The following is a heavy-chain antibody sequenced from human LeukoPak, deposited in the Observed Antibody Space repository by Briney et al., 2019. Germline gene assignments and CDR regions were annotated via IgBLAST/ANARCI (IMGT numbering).Heavy chain of an antibody. CDR1: GYTFTGYH. V-gene: IGHV1-2*06. CDR3: ASQAVAGNLDY. J-gene: IGHJ4*02. D-gene: IGHD6-19*01. Sequence: ASVKVSCKASGYTFTGYHMHWVRQAPGQGLEWMGRINPNSGDTNYAQKFQGRVTITADESTSTAYMELSSLRSEDTAVYYCASQAVAGNLDYWGQGTLVTVSS. CDR2: INPNSGDT.